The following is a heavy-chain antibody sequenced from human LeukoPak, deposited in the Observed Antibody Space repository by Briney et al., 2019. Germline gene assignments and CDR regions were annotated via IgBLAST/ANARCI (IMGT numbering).Heavy chain of an antibody. CDR2: IYYSGNT. CDR3: ARMADTAMVTYYYMDV. J-gene: IGHJ6*03. CDR1: GGSISSGGYY. D-gene: IGHD5-18*01. Sequence: SETLSLTCTVSGGSISSGGYYWSWVRQHPGKGLEWIGYIYYSGNTYYNPSLKSRVTISVDTSKNQFSLKLSSVTAADTAVYYCARMADTAMVTYYYMDVWGKGTTVTVSS. V-gene: IGHV4-31*03.